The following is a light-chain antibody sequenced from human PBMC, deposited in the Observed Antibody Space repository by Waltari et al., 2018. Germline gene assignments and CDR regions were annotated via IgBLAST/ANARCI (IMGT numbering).Light chain of an antibody. V-gene: IGKV4-1*01. CDR2: RAS. Sequence: DILMTQFPDSMAVSLGERATINCKASQYVLSTANDRNYLAWYQPKPGQPPMLLLYRASTRESGVPDRFSGSGSRTEFTLTISSLQAEDVAVYYCQQYYSTPTFGPGTKVDI. CDR3: QQYYSTPT. J-gene: IGKJ3*01. CDR1: QYVLSTANDRNY.